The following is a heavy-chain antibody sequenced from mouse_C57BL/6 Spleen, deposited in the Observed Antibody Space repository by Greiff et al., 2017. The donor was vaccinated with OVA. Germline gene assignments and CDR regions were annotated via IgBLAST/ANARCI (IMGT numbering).Heavy chain of an antibody. J-gene: IGHJ4*01. CDR3: ARGSLYAMDY. V-gene: IGHV1-50*01. D-gene: IGHD6-2*01. CDR1: GYTFTSYW. Sequence: QVQLQQPGAELVKPGASVKLSCKASGYTFTSYWMQWVKQRPGQGLEWIGEIDPSDSDTNYNQKFKGKATLTVDTSSSTAYMQLSSLTSEDSAVYYCARGSLYAMDYWGQGTSVTVSS. CDR2: IDPSDSDT.